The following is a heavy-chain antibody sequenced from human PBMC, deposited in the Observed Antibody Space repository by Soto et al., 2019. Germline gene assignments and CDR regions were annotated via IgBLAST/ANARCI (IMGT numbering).Heavy chain of an antibody. CDR2: ISGSGGST. V-gene: IGHV3-23*01. CDR1: GFTFSSYA. Sequence: GGSLRLSCAASGFTFSSYAMTWVRQAPGKGLEWVSVISGSGGSTYFADSVKGRFTISRDNSKNTLYLQMSSLRAGDTALYYCVDCGSSAFDTWGQGALVTVS. J-gene: IGHJ4*02. CDR3: VDCGSSAFDT. D-gene: IGHD1-26*01.